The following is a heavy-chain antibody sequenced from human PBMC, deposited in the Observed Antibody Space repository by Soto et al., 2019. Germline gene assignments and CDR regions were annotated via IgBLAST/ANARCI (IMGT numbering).Heavy chain of an antibody. V-gene: IGHV2-26*01. D-gene: IGHD2-2*01. CDR2: TFSNDDK. CDR3: ALIKDCSRTDCYLASFDP. J-gene: IGHJ5*02. Sequence: QVTLKESGPVLVKPTETLTLTCTVSGLSLSNGRLGVSWIRQPPGKALEWLAHTFSNDDKSYSTSLKSRLTISKDTSRSQVVLTMTNMDPVDSATYYCALIKDCSRTDCYLASFDPWGQGTLVTVSS. CDR1: GLSLSNGRLG.